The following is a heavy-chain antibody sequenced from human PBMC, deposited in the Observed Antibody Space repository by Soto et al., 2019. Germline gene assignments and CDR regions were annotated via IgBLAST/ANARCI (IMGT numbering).Heavy chain of an antibody. J-gene: IGHJ4*02. Sequence: ASVKVSCKASGYTFTSYDINWVRQATGQGLEWMGWMNPNSGNTGYAQKFQGRVTMTRNTSISTAYMELSSLRSEDTAVYYCERVAPKLRYSDWLSNTREYYFDYWGQGTLVTVSS. CDR1: GYTFTSYD. D-gene: IGHD3-9*01. V-gene: IGHV1-8*01. CDR2: MNPNSGNT. CDR3: ERVAPKLRYSDWLSNTREYYFDY.